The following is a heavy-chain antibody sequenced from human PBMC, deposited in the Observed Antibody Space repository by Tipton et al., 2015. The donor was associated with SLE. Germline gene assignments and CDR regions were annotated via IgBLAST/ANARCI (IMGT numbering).Heavy chain of an antibody. D-gene: IGHD4-11*01. CDR1: GFVFSRYR. J-gene: IGHJ6*02. CDR2: ISSGSSYI. V-gene: IGHV3-21*03. Sequence: SLRLSCTASGFVFSRYRMTWVRQAPGKGLEWVSSISSGSSYIYYADSMKGRFTISRDNAENSLYLQMNILRAEDTALYYCARDDLPESNFVAYYSMDVWGREATVIVSS. CDR3: ARDDLPESNFVAYYSMDV.